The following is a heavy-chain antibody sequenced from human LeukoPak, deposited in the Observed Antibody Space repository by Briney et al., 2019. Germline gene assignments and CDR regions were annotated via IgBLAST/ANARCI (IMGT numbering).Heavy chain of an antibody. V-gene: IGHV4-4*07. CDR2: IYTSGST. Sequence: PSETLSLTCTVSGGSISSYYLSWIRQPARQGLEWIGRIYTSGSTNYNPSLKSRVTMSVDTSKNQFSLKLSSVTAADTAVYYCARDLTGYSNYNDAFDIWGQGTMVTVSS. CDR1: GGSISSYY. CDR3: ARDLTGYSNYNDAFDI. J-gene: IGHJ3*02. D-gene: IGHD4-11*01.